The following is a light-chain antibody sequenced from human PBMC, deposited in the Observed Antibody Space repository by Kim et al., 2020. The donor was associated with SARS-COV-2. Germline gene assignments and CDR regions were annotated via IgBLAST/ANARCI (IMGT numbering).Light chain of an antibody. CDR3: QAWDTTTEAV. Sequence: SYELTQPPSMSVSPGQTASISCSGDKLGDKYACWYQQKPGQSPVLVIYQDDKRPLGIPERFSGSNSGNTATLTISGTRAMDEADYYCQAWDTTTEAVFGGGTQLTVL. J-gene: IGLJ2*01. CDR1: KLGDKY. CDR2: QDD. V-gene: IGLV3-1*01.